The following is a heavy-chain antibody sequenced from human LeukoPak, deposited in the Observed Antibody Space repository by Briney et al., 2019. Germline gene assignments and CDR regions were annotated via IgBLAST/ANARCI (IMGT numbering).Heavy chain of an antibody. CDR1: GGSISSEGYY. V-gene: IGHV4-31*03. J-gene: IGHJ2*01. D-gene: IGHD7-27*01. CDR2: IYYSENT. CDR3: ASHRTGDYVYYFDI. Sequence: SQTVSLPCTVSGGSISSEGYYWSRIRQPPGKGLQWIGYIYYSENTYYTTSRKTRVSISVDTSENQFSLNLTSVTAADTAVYYCASHRTGDYVYYFDIWGPGNLLTVSP.